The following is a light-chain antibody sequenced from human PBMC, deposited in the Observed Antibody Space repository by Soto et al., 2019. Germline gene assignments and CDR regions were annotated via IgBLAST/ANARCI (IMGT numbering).Light chain of an antibody. CDR3: SSYAGSNNYV. V-gene: IGLV2-8*01. J-gene: IGLJ1*01. CDR1: SSDVGGYDF. CDR2: EVS. Sequence: SVLTHPPSASGSPGQSVTISCPGTSSDVGGYDFVSRYQQRPGKAPKLMIHEVSKRPSGAPERFSGSKSGNTASLTVSGLQAEDEADYYCSSYAGSNNYVFGTGTKVTVL.